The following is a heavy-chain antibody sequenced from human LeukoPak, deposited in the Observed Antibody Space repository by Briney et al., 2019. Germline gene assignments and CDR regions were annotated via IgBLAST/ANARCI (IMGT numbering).Heavy chain of an antibody. CDR1: GFTFSSYW. V-gene: IGHV3-74*01. CDR3: ARGGTTGFPY. CDR2: INSDGSST. D-gene: IGHD2/OR15-2a*01. J-gene: IGHJ4*02. Sequence: QPGGSLRFSCAASGFTFSSYWMHWVRQPPGKGLVWVSRINSDGSSTNYADSVKGRFTISRDNAKNTLYLQMNSLRAEDTAVYYCARGGTTGFPYWGQGTLVTVSS.